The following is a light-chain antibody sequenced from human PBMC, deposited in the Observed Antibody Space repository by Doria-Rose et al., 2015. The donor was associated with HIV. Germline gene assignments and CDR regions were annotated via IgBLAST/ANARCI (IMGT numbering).Light chain of an antibody. CDR2: DGS. CDR3: HQYGTSWT. Sequence: EIVLTQSPGTLSLSPGERATLSCRASQSFSSTYLAWYQQKPGQAPSLLIYDGSTRATGIPDRFSASGSGTDFTLIINRLEPEDFALYYCHQYGTSWTFGQGTKVEI. J-gene: IGKJ1*01. V-gene: IGKV3-20*01. CDR1: QSFSSTY.